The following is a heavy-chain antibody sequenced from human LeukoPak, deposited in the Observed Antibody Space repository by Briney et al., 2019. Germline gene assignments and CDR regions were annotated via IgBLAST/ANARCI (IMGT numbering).Heavy chain of an antibody. J-gene: IGHJ4*02. CDR2: TSYDGSKK. CDR1: GFTFRAHS. V-gene: IGHV3-30-3*01. D-gene: IGHD6-13*01. CDR3: AKDTYSSSCDY. Sequence: SGGSLRLSCAASGFTFRAHSMHWVRQAPGKGLEWVAFTSYDGSKKYYGDSVKGRFTISRDNSKNTLYLQMNSLRAEDTAVYYCAKDTYSSSCDYWGQGTLVTVSS.